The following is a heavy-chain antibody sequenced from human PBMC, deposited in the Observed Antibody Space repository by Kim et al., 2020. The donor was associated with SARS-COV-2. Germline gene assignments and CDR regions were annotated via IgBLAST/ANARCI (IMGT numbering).Heavy chain of an antibody. Sequence: GESLKISCKGSGYSFTSYWISWVRQMPGKGLEWMGRIDPSDSYTNYSPSFQGHVTISADKSISTAYLQWSSLKASDTAMYYCAKGAYGSGSPEGWGQGTLVTVSS. CDR3: AKGAYGSGSPEG. J-gene: IGHJ4*02. D-gene: IGHD3-10*01. CDR2: IDPSDSYT. V-gene: IGHV5-10-1*01. CDR1: GYSFTSYW.